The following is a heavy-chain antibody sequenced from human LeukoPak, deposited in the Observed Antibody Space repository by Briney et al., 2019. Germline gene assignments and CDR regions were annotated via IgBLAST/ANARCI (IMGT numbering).Heavy chain of an antibody. CDR2: ISSSGSIM. J-gene: IGHJ5*02. CDR3: AKVRYFDWLSPFNWFDP. V-gene: IGHV3-48*03. D-gene: IGHD3-9*01. Sequence: GGSLRLSCVVSGFTFSSYETNWVRQAPGKGLEWVSYISSSGSIMYYAETVKGRFTISRDNAKNSLYLQMNSLRAEDTAVYYCAKVRYFDWLSPFNWFDPWGQGTLVTVSS. CDR1: GFTFSSYE.